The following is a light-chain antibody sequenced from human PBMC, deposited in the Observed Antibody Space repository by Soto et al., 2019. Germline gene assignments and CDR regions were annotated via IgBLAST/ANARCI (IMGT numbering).Light chain of an antibody. CDR3: HSSTSSSPYV. J-gene: IGLJ1*01. CDR1: RSDIGGYDY. V-gene: IGLV2-14*01. CDR2: EVT. Sequence: QSALTQPASVSGSPGQSITISCTGTRSDIGGYDYVSWYQHHPGKAPKLILYEVTNRPSGVSDRFSGSRSGNTASLTISGLAAEDAADYDCHSSTSSSPYVFGTGTKLTVL.